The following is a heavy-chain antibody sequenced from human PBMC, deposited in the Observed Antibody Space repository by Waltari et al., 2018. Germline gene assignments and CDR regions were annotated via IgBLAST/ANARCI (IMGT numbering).Heavy chain of an antibody. V-gene: IGHV4-34*01. J-gene: IGHJ5*02. Sequence: QVQLQQWGAGLLKPSETLSLTCAVSGGSFSGYYWNWIRQPPGKGLEWIGEINHREKTNYNPSVKSRGTISVDTSQNRFSLKLSSVTAADTAVYYCARGDRRSSTSYKRWNWFDPWGQGTLVTVSS. CDR2: INHREKT. D-gene: IGHD2-2*01. CDR1: GGSFSGYY. CDR3: ARGDRRSSTSYKRWNWFDP.